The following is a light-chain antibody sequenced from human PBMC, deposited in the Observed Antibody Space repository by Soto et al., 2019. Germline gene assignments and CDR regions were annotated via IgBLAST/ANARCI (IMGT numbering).Light chain of an antibody. CDR3: QQRNYRQWT. Sequence: ENVLTQSPATLSLSPGERATLSCRASQSVNKYLAWYQQKPGQAPRLLIYDASNRATGIPARFSGSGSGTDFTLTISRLEPEDFAVYYCQQRNYRQWTFGQGTKVEI. J-gene: IGKJ1*01. V-gene: IGKV3-11*01. CDR2: DAS. CDR1: QSVNKY.